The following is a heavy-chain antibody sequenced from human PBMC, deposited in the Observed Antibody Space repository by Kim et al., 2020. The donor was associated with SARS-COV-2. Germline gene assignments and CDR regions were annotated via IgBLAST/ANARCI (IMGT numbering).Heavy chain of an antibody. J-gene: IGHJ4*02. Sequence: TNYNPSLKSRVTISVDTSKNQFSLKLSSVTAADTAVYYCARGWFGELLGGWGQGTLVTVSS. V-gene: IGHV4-34*01. D-gene: IGHD3-10*01. CDR2: T. CDR3: ARGWFGELLGG.